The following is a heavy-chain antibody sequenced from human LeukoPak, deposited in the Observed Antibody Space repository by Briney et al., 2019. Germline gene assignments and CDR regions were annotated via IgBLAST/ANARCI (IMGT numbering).Heavy chain of an antibody. J-gene: IGHJ5*02. V-gene: IGHV3-23*01. Sequence: GGSLRLSCAASGFSFNDYAMSWVRQAPGKGLEWVSASSGSGGRTSYADSVKGRFTISRDNSKNTLYLQMNSLRAEDTALYYCAKDRLSSPTAPRFDPWGQGTQVTVSS. CDR3: AKDRLSSPTAPRFDP. CDR2: SSGSGGRT. D-gene: IGHD2/OR15-2a*01. CDR1: GFSFNDYA.